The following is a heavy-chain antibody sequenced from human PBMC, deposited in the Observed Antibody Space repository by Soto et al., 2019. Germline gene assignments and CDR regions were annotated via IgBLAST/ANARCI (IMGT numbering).Heavy chain of an antibody. V-gene: IGHV1-18*01. D-gene: IGHD6-13*01. Sequence: QVQLVQSGAEVEKPGASVKVSCKASGYTFTSYAISWVRQAPGQGLEWMGRISTYNGNTNYAQKLQGRVTLTTDTSTSTAYMELRSLRSDDTAVYYCVRDAGTDWFDPWGQGTLVTVSS. CDR2: ISTYNGNT. CDR3: VRDAGTDWFDP. J-gene: IGHJ5*02. CDR1: GYTFTSYA.